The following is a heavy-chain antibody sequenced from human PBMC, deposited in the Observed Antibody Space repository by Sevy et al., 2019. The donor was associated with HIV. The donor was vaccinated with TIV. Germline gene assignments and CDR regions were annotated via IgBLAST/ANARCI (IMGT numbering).Heavy chain of an antibody. Sequence: GGSLRLSCAASGFTFSDHYMDWVRQAPGKGLEWVGRTRNKANSYNTEYAASVKGRSPISRDDSKNSLYLQMNSLKTEDTAVYYCARETTSCGGDCYFFAGVAGDPSLDYWGQGTLVTVSS. V-gene: IGHV3-72*01. CDR1: GFTFSDHY. D-gene: IGHD2-21*01. CDR3: ARETTSCGGDCYFFAGVAGDPSLDY. CDR2: TRNKANSYNT. J-gene: IGHJ4*02.